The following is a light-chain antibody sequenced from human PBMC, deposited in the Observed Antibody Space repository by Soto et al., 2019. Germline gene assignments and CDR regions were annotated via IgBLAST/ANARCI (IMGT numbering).Light chain of an antibody. V-gene: IGLV2-14*03. J-gene: IGLJ2*01. Sequence: QSALTQPASVSGSPGQSITISCTGTSSDVGGYNYVSWYQQHPGKAPKLLICDVTNRPSGVSNRFSGSKSGITASLTISGLQTEDEADYYCSSFASSIPLVFGGGTKVTVL. CDR1: SSDVGGYNY. CDR3: SSFASSIPLV. CDR2: DVT.